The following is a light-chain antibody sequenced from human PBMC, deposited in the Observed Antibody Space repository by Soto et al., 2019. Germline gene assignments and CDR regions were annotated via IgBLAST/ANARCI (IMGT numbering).Light chain of an antibody. Sequence: EIVITQSPATLSVSPRTQVTFSFRASQNIWNKLAWYQQKPGQTPRLLIFDVSTRATGIPARFSGSESGTEFTLTISCLQSEDFAVYYCHHYHNWPMTFGHGTRLEIK. J-gene: IGKJ5*01. CDR1: QNIWNK. CDR3: HHYHNWPMT. V-gene: IGKV3-15*01. CDR2: DVS.